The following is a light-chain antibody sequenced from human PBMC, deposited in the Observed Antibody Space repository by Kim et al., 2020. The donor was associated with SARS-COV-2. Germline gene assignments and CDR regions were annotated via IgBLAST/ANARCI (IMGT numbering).Light chain of an antibody. Sequence: RAAARTCTGNHDGLGNEGAAWPQTHQGHPPKLLSYRNNNRPSGISERFSASRSGNTASLTITGLQPEDEADYYCSAWDRSLNGWVFGGGTQLTVL. CDR1: HDGLGNEG. CDR2: RNN. CDR3: SAWDRSLNGWV. J-gene: IGLJ3*02. V-gene: IGLV10-54*04.